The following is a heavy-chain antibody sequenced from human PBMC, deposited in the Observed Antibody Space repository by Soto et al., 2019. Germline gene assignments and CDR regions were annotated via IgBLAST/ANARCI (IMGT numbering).Heavy chain of an antibody. CDR1: GFTFSSYG. CDR2: ISYDGSNK. CDR3: AKDQVTMVRGGPDY. Sequence: GGSLRLSCAASGFTFSSYGMHWVRQAPGKGLEWVAVISYDGSNKYYADSVKGRFTISRDNSKNTLYLQMNSLRAEDTAVYYCAKDQVTMVRGGPDYWGQGTLVTVSS. J-gene: IGHJ4*02. D-gene: IGHD3-10*01. V-gene: IGHV3-30*18.